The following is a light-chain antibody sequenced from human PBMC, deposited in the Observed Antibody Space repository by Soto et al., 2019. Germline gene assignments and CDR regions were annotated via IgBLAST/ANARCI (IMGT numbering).Light chain of an antibody. CDR1: QGINIY. CDR2: AAS. V-gene: IGKV1-27*01. CDR3: QKYDRAPWT. J-gene: IGKJ1*01. Sequence: DIQMTQSPSSLSASVGDRVTITCRASQGINIYVAWYQQKPGKVPKLLIYAASSLQSGVPSRFSGSGYGTDFSLTISSLQPEDVATYYCQKYDRAPWTFGKGTKV.